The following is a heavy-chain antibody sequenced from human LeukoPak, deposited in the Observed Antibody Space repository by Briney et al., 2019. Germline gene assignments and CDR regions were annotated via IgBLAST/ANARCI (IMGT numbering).Heavy chain of an antibody. V-gene: IGHV3-21*01. CDR3: ARVMAAAGTQGFDY. J-gene: IGHJ4*02. D-gene: IGHD6-13*01. Sequence: AGGSLRLSCAASGFTFSSYSMNWVRQAPGKGLEWVSSISSSSSYIYYADSVKGRFTISRDNAKNSLYLQMNSLRAEDTAVYYCARVMAAAGTQGFDYWGQGTLVTVSS. CDR2: ISSSSSYI. CDR1: GFTFSSYS.